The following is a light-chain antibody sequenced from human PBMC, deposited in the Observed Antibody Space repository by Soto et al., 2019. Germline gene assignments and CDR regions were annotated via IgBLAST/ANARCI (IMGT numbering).Light chain of an antibody. CDR2: DAY. V-gene: IGKV3-11*01. J-gene: IGKJ4*01. CDR3: QQRSNWRT. Sequence: EIVLTQSPATLSLSPGERATLSCRASQSVGSYLAWYQQKPGQAPRLLIYDAYTQATGIPARFSGSGSGTDFTLSISSLDPEDFAVYYCQQRSNWRTFGGGTKVEIK. CDR1: QSVGSY.